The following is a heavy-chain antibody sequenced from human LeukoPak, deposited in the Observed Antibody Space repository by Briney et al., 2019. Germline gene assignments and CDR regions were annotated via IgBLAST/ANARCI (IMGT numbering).Heavy chain of an antibody. CDR1: GGSSSGYY. CDR2: INHSGST. J-gene: IGHJ4*02. CDR3: VREGASVTNFDF. Sequence: SETLSLTCAVYGGSSSGYYWSWIRQPPGKGLEWIGEINHSGSTNYNPSLKSRVTISVDTSKNQFSLKLSSVTAADTAVYFCVREGASVTNFDFWGQGTQVTVSS. D-gene: IGHD1-26*01. V-gene: IGHV4-34*01.